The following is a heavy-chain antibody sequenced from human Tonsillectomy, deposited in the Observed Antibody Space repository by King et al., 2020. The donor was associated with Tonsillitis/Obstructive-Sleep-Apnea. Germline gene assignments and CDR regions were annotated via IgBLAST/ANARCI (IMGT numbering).Heavy chain of an antibody. Sequence: VQLVESGADVKRPGASVKVSCKTSGYTFTGYYIHWVRQAPGQGLAWMGIINPSSGDTTYAQHFQDRLSMTRDTSTTTVYMDLSSLRSDDTAIYYCASSTVTTPLHYWGQGTLVTVSS. CDR1: GYTFTGYY. D-gene: IGHD4-11*01. J-gene: IGHJ4*02. CDR2: INPSSGDT. V-gene: IGHV1-46*01. CDR3: ASSTVTTPLHY.